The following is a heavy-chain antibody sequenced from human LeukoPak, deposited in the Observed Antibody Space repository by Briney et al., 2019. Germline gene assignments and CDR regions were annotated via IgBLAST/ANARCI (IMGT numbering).Heavy chain of an antibody. CDR3: AKGIGRHYYDSSGYYFDY. Sequence: PGGSPRLSCAASGFNFSSYAMSWVRQAPREGLELVSAIIGSGGSTYYADSLKGPCTISRDNAKNTLYLQMNSLRAEHTAVYYCAKGIGRHYYDSSGYYFDYWGQGTLVTVSS. V-gene: IGHV3-23*01. D-gene: IGHD3-22*01. J-gene: IGHJ4*02. CDR1: GFNFSSYA. CDR2: IIGSGGST.